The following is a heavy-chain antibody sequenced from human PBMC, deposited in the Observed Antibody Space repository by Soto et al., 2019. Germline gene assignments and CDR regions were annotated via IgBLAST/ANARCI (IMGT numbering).Heavy chain of an antibody. Sequence: PGASLRLACAASGFPISDYYMSWIRQPPGKGLEWVSYIRSSSSYTNYADSGNGRFTISRDNAKNSLYLQMNSLRAEDTAVYYCAGKIRFVEWPPLYWGQGTVVTVSS. V-gene: IGHV3-11*06. CDR1: GFPISDYY. CDR3: AGKIRFVEWPPLY. CDR2: IRSSSSYT. J-gene: IGHJ4*02. D-gene: IGHD3-3*01.